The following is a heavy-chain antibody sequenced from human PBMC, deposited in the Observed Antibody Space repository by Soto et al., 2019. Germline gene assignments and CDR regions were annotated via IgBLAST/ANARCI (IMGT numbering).Heavy chain of an antibody. CDR2: ISTYNGDT. CDR1: GYTFTTSG. J-gene: IGHJ6*02. Sequence: ASVKVSCKASGYTFTTSGISWVRQAPGQGLEWMGWISTYNGDTNSAQKFQGRVTTTADTSTGTAYMALMSLKSDATAVYYCARQGTSPYYHYGLDVWGEVTTVTASS. V-gene: IGHV1-18*01. D-gene: IGHD3-10*01. CDR3: ARQGTSPYYHYGLDV.